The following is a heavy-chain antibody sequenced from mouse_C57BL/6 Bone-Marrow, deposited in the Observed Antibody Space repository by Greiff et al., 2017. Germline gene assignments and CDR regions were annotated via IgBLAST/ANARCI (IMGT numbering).Heavy chain of an antibody. Sequence: QVQLQQSGAELVKPGASVKLSCKASGYTFTSYWMQWVKQRPGQGLEWIGEIDPSDSYTNYNQKFKGKATLTVDTSSSTAYMQLSSLTSEDSAVYYCASYYYGSSYGYFDVWGTGTTVTVSS. CDR1: GYTFTSYW. CDR2: IDPSDSYT. V-gene: IGHV1-50*01. J-gene: IGHJ1*03. D-gene: IGHD1-1*01. CDR3: ASYYYGSSYGYFDV.